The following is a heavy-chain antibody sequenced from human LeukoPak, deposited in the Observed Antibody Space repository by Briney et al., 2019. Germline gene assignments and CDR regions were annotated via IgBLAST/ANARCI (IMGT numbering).Heavy chain of an antibody. D-gene: IGHD5-24*01. Sequence: GESLKISCKGSGYSFTTYWIAWVRQMPGKGLEWMGIIYPGDSDATYSPSFQGQVTISADKSISTAYLQWGSLKASDTAMYYCARQLWLQSNPDYWGQGTLVTVSS. CDR3: ARQLWLQSNPDY. V-gene: IGHV5-51*01. CDR1: GYSFTTYW. J-gene: IGHJ4*02. CDR2: IYPGDSDA.